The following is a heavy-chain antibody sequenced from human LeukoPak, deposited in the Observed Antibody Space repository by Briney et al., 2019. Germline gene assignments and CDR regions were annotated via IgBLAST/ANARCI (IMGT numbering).Heavy chain of an antibody. CDR2: IKTDGSET. V-gene: IGHV3-74*01. CDR3: ARESFNGCGSYAY. CDR1: GFSFSSYY. Sequence: PGGSLRLSCAASGFSFSSYYMHWVRQAPGKGLVWVSRIKTDGSETKYADSVKGRFTVSRDNAQNTLHLQMNSLRDEDTAVYYCARESFNGCGSYAYWGQGTLVTVSS. J-gene: IGHJ4*02. D-gene: IGHD1-26*01.